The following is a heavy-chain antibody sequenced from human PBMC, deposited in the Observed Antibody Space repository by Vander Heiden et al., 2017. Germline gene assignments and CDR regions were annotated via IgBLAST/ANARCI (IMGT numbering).Heavy chain of an antibody. Sequence: EVQLVESGGGLVQPGGSLRLSCAASGFTFSRYWMHWVRQAPGKGLVWVSRINSDGSNTGYADSAKGRFTISRDNAKNTLYLQMNSLRAEDTAVYYCARSFNSGSYLEYWGQGTLVTVSS. V-gene: IGHV3-74*01. CDR2: INSDGSNT. D-gene: IGHD1-26*01. CDR1: GFTFSRYW. CDR3: ARSFNSGSYLEY. J-gene: IGHJ4*02.